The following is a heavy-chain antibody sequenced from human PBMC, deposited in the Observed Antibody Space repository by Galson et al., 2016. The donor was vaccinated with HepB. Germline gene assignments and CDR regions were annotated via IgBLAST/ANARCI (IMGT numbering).Heavy chain of an antibody. Sequence: SVKVSCKASGYTFTRYYIHWVRQAPGQGLEWMGVINPSGGSPKDAQKFQGRVTMTRDTSTSTVYMALSSLRSEDTAVYFCARGGYYDSSGSLRYWGQGTLVTVSS. CDR3: ARGGYYDSSGSLRY. J-gene: IGHJ4*02. D-gene: IGHD3-22*01. CDR2: INPSGGSP. CDR1: GYTFTRYY. V-gene: IGHV1-46*01.